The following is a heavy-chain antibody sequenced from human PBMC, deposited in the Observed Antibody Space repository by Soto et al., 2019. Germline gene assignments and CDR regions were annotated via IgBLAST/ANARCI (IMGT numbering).Heavy chain of an antibody. Sequence: GGSLRLSCAASGFTFSSYGMHWVRQAPGKGLEWVAVISYDGSNKYYADSVKGRFTISRDNSKNTLYLQMNSLRAEDTAVYYCAKEMGGSSGWYMNYYYGMDVWGQGTTVTVSS. CDR3: AKEMGGSSGWYMNYYYGMDV. D-gene: IGHD6-19*01. V-gene: IGHV3-30*18. CDR2: ISYDGSNK. J-gene: IGHJ6*02. CDR1: GFTFSSYG.